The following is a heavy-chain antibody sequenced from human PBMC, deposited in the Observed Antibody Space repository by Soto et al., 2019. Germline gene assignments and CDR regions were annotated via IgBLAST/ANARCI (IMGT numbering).Heavy chain of an antibody. J-gene: IGHJ6*02. CDR2: IYYSGST. Sequence: SETLSLTCTVSGGSISSGGYYWSWIRQHPGKGLEWIGYIYYSGSTYYNPSLKSRVTISVDTSKNQFSLKLSSVTAADTAVYYCARDRAPQDYDFRSYYDYYGMDVWGQGTTVTVSS. D-gene: IGHD3-3*01. V-gene: IGHV4-31*03. CDR3: ARDRAPQDYDFRSYYDYYGMDV. CDR1: GGSISSGGYY.